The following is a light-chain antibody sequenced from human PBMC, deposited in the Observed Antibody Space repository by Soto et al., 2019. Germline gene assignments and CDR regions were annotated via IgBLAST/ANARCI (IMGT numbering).Light chain of an antibody. CDR2: GTH. V-gene: IGKV3-20*01. J-gene: IGKJ5*01. CDR1: HSVSISY. CDR3: QQYDDSPLIA. Sequence: EVVLTQSPGTLSLSPGERATLSCRASHSVSISYLGWYQQKPGQAPRLLIYGTHNRASGIPDRFSGSGSGTDFTLTISRVEPEAFAVYYCQQYDDSPLIAFGPGTRLEI.